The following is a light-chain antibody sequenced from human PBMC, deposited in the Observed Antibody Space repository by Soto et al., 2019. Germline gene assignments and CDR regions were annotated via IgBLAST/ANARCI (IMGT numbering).Light chain of an antibody. V-gene: IGLV2-14*01. Sequence: QSVLTQPASVSGSPGQSIAISCTGTSSDVGGYNYVSWYQHHPGKAPKLMIYEVTNRPSGVSNRFSGSKSGKTASLTISGLQAEDEADYYCSSYTLGGVVFGGGTKLTVL. CDR3: SSYTLGGVV. CDR2: EVT. J-gene: IGLJ2*01. CDR1: SSDVGGYNY.